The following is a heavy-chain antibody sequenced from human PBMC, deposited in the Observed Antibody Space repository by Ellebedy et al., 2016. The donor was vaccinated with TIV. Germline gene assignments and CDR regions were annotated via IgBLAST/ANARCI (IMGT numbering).Heavy chain of an antibody. J-gene: IGHJ6*02. CDR3: AREPRDPAIYYGMDV. V-gene: IGHV3-53*01. CDR2: IYSGGST. D-gene: IGHD5-18*01. Sequence: GESLKISCAASGFTFSSYWMSWVRQAPGKGLEWVSVIYSGGSTYYADSVKGRFTISRDNSKNTLYLQMNSLRAEDTAVYYCAREPRDPAIYYGMDVWGQGTTVTVSS. CDR1: GFTFSSYW.